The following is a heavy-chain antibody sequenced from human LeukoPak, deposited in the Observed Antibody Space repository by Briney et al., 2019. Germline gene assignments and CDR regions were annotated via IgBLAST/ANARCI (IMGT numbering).Heavy chain of an antibody. Sequence: PSETLSLTCTVSGGSISSSSYYWGWIRQPPGKGLEWIGSIYYSGSTYYNPSLKSRVTISVNTSKNQFSLKLSSVTAADTAVYYCARFIRDYVLFDYWGQGTLVTVSS. J-gene: IGHJ4*02. CDR2: IYYSGST. V-gene: IGHV4-39*01. CDR1: GGSISSSSYY. D-gene: IGHD4-17*01. CDR3: ARFIRDYVLFDY.